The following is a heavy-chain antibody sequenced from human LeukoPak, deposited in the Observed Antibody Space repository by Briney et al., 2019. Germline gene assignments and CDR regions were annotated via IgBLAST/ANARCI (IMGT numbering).Heavy chain of an antibody. J-gene: IGHJ4*02. CDR1: GYSFTNYW. Sequence: GESLKISCKGSGYSFTNYWIGWVRQMPGKGLEWMGIIYPDDSDTRYSPSFQGQVTISADNSISTAYLQWSSLKASDTAMYYCARRAHSGAMITLDYWGQGTLVTVSS. V-gene: IGHV5-51*01. CDR2: IYPDDSDT. D-gene: IGHD5-12*01. CDR3: ARRAHSGAMITLDY.